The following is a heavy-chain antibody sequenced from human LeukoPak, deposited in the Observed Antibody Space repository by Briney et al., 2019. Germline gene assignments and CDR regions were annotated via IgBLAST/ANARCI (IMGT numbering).Heavy chain of an antibody. Sequence: GGSLRLSCAASGITFSSHAMSWVRQAPGKGLEGVSLISGSGGHTYYGDSVKGRFTISRDNSTNRLYLQMNSLRPEDTAVYYCAKGGAATMRDGYNYYYYYMAVWGRGTTVTVSS. CDR1: GITFSSHA. J-gene: IGHJ6*03. CDR2: ISGSGGHT. D-gene: IGHD5-24*01. V-gene: IGHV3-23*01. CDR3: AKGGAATMRDGYNYYYYYMAV.